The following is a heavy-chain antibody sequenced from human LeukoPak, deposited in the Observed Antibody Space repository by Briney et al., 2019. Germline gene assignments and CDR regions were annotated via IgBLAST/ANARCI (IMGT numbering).Heavy chain of an antibody. CDR1: GYTFTSYY. V-gene: IGHV1-46*01. D-gene: IGHD3-10*01. CDR2: INPSGGST. Sequence: ASVKVSCKASGYTFTSYYMHWVRQTPGQGLEWMGIINPSGGSTSYAQKFQGRVTMTRDTSTSTVYMELSSLRSEDTAVHYCARDLNGSGSYLRGDYYYGMDVWGQGALVTVSS. J-gene: IGHJ6*02. CDR3: ARDLNGSGSYLRGDYYYGMDV.